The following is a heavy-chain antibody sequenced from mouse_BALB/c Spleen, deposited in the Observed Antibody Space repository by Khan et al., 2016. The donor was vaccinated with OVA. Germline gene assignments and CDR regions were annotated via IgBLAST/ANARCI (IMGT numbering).Heavy chain of an antibody. V-gene: IGHV14-3*02. CDR3: ADQSCNPRYFGD. Sequence: EVQLQQSGAELVKPGASVKLSCTASGFNITDSYIHWVKQRPEQGLEWIGRIDPANGKTDYDPKFQGKATITADTSSNTSYLQLSSLTSEDSAVQYCADQSCNPRYFGDWGAGTTVTVSS. D-gene: IGHD2-1*01. CDR1: GFNITDSY. J-gene: IGHJ1*01. CDR2: IDPANGKT.